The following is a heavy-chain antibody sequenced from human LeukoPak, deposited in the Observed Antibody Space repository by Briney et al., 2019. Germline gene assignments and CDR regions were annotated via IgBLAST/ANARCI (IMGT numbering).Heavy chain of an antibody. Sequence: PSETMSLTCAVYGGSLSGYYWSWIRQPPGKGLEWIGEIHHSGSTNYNPSLKSQATISVDTSKNQFSLKLSSVTAADTAVYYCARSSLYDFWSGYYYSGGYYYYMDVWGKGTTVTVSS. D-gene: IGHD3-3*01. CDR2: IHHSGST. V-gene: IGHV4-34*01. J-gene: IGHJ6*03. CDR3: ARSSLYDFWSGYYYSGGYYYYMDV. CDR1: GGSLSGYY.